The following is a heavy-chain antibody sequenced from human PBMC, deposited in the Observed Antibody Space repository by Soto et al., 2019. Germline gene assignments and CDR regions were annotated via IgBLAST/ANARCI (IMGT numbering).Heavy chain of an antibody. CDR2: IYPGDSDT. CDR3: ARGASIAALAVVGDAFDI. J-gene: IGHJ3*02. Sequence: PGESLKISCKGFGYSFTSYWIGWVRQMSGEGLEWMGMIYPGDSDTRYSPCFQGQGTISADKSISTAYLQRRSLKASDTAMYYGARGASIAALAVVGDAFDIWGQGTMVTVSS. CDR1: GYSFTSYW. V-gene: IGHV5-51*01. D-gene: IGHD6-6*01.